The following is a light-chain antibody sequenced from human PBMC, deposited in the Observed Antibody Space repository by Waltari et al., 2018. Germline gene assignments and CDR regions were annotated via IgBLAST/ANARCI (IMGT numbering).Light chain of an antibody. J-gene: IGKJ1*01. CDR1: QSISRA. CDR3: QHYLRLPAT. V-gene: IGKV3-20*01. Sequence: IVLTQSPGALSLSPGERATLSCRASQSISRALAWYQLKPGQAPRLLIFGASIRATDIPDRFSGIGSGTDFSLIIDRLEPEDFAVYFCQHYLRLPATFGQGTKVEI. CDR2: GAS.